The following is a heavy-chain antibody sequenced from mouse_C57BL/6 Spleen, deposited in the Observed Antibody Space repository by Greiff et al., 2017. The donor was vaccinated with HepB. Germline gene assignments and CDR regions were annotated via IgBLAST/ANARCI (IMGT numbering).Heavy chain of an antibody. CDR1: GFTFTDYY. CDR3: ARWVTTKDYFDY. V-gene: IGHV7-3*01. CDR2: IRNKANGYTT. D-gene: IGHD2-3*01. Sequence: EVKLVESGGGLVQPGGSLSLSCAASGFTFTDYYMSWVRQPPGKALEWLGFIRNKANGYTTEDSATVKGRFTISRDNSQSILYLQMNALSAEARATYYCARWVTTKDYFDYWGQGTTLTVSS. J-gene: IGHJ2*01.